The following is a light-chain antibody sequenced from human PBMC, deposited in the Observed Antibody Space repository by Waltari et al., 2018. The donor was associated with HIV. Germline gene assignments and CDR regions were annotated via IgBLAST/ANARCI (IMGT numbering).Light chain of an antibody. CDR1: QSVSSSY. V-gene: IGKV3-20*01. CDR3: QQYGSSPRT. J-gene: IGKJ1*01. Sequence: EIVLTQSPGTLSLSPGERATLSCSASQSVSSSYLAGYQQKPGPAPRLLSYGASSRATGIPDRFSGSGSGTDFTLTISRLEPEDFAVYYCQQYGSSPRTFGQGTKVEIK. CDR2: GAS.